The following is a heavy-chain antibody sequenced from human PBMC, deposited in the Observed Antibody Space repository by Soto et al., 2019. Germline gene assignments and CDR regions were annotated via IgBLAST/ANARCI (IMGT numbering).Heavy chain of an antibody. CDR1: GFTFISYA. Sequence: GASMRHSCPASGFTFISYAMSCVRQAPGEGLEWVSVISGSSGNRYYADSVKGRFNISRDNSKNTLYMQMNSLRAEDTAIYYCAKDNYYDSSGYSPATHFDYWGQGTLVTVSS. CDR2: ISGSSGNR. D-gene: IGHD3-22*01. J-gene: IGHJ4*02. CDR3: AKDNYYDSSGYSPATHFDY. V-gene: IGHV3-23*01.